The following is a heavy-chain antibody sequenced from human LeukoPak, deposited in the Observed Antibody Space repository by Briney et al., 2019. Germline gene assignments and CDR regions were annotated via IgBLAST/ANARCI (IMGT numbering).Heavy chain of an antibody. CDR2: IYYSGST. CDR3: ARDYYYDSSGYRNDAFDI. CDR1: GGSISSGDYY. Sequence: SQTLSLTCTVPGGSISSGDYYWSWIRQPPGKGLEWIGYIYYSGSTYYNPSLKSRVTISVDTSKNQFSLKLSSVTAADTAVYYCARDYYYDSSGYRNDAFDIWGQGTMVTVSS. V-gene: IGHV4-30-4*08. D-gene: IGHD3-22*01. J-gene: IGHJ3*02.